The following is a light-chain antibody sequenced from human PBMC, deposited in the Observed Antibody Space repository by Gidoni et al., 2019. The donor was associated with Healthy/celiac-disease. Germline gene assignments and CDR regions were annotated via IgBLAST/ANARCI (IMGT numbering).Light chain of an antibody. Sequence: QSALTPPASVSGSPGPSITISCTGTSSDVGGYNYVSWYQQHPGKAPKLMIYEVSNRPSGGSNRFSGSKSGNTASLTISGLQAEDEADYYCSSYTSSSTLVFGGGTKLTVL. CDR2: EVS. V-gene: IGLV2-14*01. CDR3: SSYTSSSTLV. J-gene: IGLJ2*01. CDR1: SSDVGGYNY.